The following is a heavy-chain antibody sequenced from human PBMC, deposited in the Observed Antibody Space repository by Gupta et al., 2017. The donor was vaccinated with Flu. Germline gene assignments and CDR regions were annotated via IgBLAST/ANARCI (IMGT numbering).Heavy chain of an antibody. D-gene: IGHD1-7*01. Sequence: EVQLFESGGGLVQPGGSLRLSCAASGFTFSSYAMRWVRQAPGKGLEWVSAISGSGGSTYYADSVKGRFTISRDNSKNTLYLQMNSLRAEDTAVYYCAKVELELNYYYYYMDVWGKGTTVTVSS. J-gene: IGHJ6*03. V-gene: IGHV3-23*01. CDR1: GFTFSSYA. CDR3: AKVELELNYYYYYMDV. CDR2: ISGSGGST.